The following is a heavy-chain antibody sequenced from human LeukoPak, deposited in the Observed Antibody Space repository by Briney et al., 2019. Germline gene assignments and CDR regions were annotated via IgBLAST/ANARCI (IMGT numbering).Heavy chain of an antibody. CDR1: GYSITSSSW. CDR2: IYHSGTT. D-gene: IGHD3-22*01. CDR3: ARKESVYYYLDY. V-gene: IGHV4-28*01. Sequence: SETLSLTCAVSGYSITSSSWWDWIRQPPGKGLEWTGYIYHSGTTYYNPSLQSRATMSVDTSKNQFSLKLSSVTAVDTAVYYCARKESVYYYLDYWGQGTLVTVSS. J-gene: IGHJ4*02.